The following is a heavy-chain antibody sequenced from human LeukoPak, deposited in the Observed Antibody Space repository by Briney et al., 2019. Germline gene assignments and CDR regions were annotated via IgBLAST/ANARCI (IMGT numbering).Heavy chain of an antibody. D-gene: IGHD3-22*01. J-gene: IGHJ4*02. CDR2: INPNSGGT. V-gene: IGHV1-2*02. CDR3: ARDERYDSSGYPFDY. Sequence: ASVKVSCKASGYTFTGYSMHWVRQAPGQGLEWMGWINPNSGGTNYAQKFQGRVTMTRDTSINTAYMELSRLRSDDTAVYYCARDERYDSSGYPFDYWGQGTLVIVSS. CDR1: GYTFTGYS.